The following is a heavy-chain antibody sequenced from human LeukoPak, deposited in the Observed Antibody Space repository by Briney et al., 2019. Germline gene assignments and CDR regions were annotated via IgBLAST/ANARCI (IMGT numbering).Heavy chain of an antibody. CDR2: IYHSGST. V-gene: IGHV4-39*07. CDR3: ARLYYDFWSGLGNWFDP. J-gene: IGHJ5*02. D-gene: IGHD3-3*01. CDR1: GGSISSSSYY. Sequence: SETLSLTCTVSGGSISSSSYYWGWIRQPPGKGLEWIGEIYHSGSTNYNPSLKSRVTISVDKSKNQFSLKLSSVTAADTAVYYCARLYYDFWSGLGNWFDPWGQGTLVTVSS.